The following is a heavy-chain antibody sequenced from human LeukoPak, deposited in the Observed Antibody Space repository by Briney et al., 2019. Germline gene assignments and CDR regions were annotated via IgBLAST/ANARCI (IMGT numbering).Heavy chain of an antibody. CDR2: IRYDGSNK. Sequence: GGSLRLSCAASGFTFSSYGMHWVRQAPGKGLEWVAFIRYDGSNKYYADSVKGRFTISRDNSKNTLYLQMNSLRAEDMAVYYCAKDPGFAYSEDYWGRGTLVTVSS. V-gene: IGHV3-30*02. CDR1: GFTFSSYG. CDR3: AKDPGFAYSEDY. J-gene: IGHJ4*02. D-gene: IGHD3-3*01.